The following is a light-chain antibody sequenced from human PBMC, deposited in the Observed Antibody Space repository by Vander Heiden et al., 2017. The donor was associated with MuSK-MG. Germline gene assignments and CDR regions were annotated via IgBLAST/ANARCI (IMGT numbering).Light chain of an antibody. V-gene: IGKV3-15*01. CDR2: DAS. J-gene: IGKJ5*01. Sequence: EIVMTPSPATLSVSPGERATISCRASQSVSTTLAWYQQKPGQAPRVLIYDASTRATGVPARFSGSGSGTEFTLTISSLQSEDFAVYYCQQYYSCPDTFGQGTQLEIK. CDR1: QSVSTT. CDR3: QQYYSCPDT.